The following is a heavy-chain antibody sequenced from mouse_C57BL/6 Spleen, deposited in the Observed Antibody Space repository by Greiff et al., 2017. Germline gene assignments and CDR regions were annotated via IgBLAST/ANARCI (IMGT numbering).Heavy chain of an antibody. V-gene: IGHV1-55*01. CDR2: IYPGSGST. CDR3: AREGDYDGTAWFAY. J-gene: IGHJ3*01. Sequence: VQLQQPGAELVKPGASVKMSCKASGYTFTSYWITWVKQRPGQGLEWIGDIYPGSGSTNYNEKFKSKATLTVDTSSSTAYMQLSSLTSEDSAVYYCAREGDYDGTAWFAYWGQGTLVTVSA. CDR1: GYTFTSYW. D-gene: IGHD2-4*01.